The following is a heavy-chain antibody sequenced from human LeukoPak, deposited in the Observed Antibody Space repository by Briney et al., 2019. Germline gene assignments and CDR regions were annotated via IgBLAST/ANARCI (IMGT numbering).Heavy chain of an antibody. J-gene: IGHJ4*02. D-gene: IGHD3-10*01. CDR3: ARVVTFELDY. CDR2: MYSGGAT. V-gene: IGHV3-53*01. CDR1: GISVSGTF. Sequence: GGSLRLSCVASGISVSGTFMSWVSQAPGKGLEWVSTMYSGGATHYADSVKGRFSVSRDNVENTLYLQMDNLRVEDTAVYYCARVVTFELDYWGQGTPVLVSS.